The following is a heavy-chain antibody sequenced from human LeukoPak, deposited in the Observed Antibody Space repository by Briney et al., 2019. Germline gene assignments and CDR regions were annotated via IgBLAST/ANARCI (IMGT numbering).Heavy chain of an antibody. J-gene: IGHJ5*02. CDR1: GFTFAARA. V-gene: IGHV3-23*01. D-gene: IGHD3-22*01. Sequence: PGGSLRLSCVPSGFTFAARALTWARQAPGKGLEWVSSISSGGSSTYYADSVKGRFTISRDNSKNTLYLQMNSLRAEDTAVYYCAKDSSYYYDRHGWFDPWGQGTLVTVSS. CDR2: ISSGGSST. CDR3: AKDSSYYYDRHGWFDP.